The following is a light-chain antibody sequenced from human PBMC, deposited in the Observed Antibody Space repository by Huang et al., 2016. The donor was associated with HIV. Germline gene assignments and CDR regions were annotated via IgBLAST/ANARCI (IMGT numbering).Light chain of an antibody. Sequence: DIVMTQSPDSLAVPLGERATIQCRSSQRVCSTAKKKNDLVWYQQKPGQAPKLLIYWASTRESGVPDRFSGSGSGTDFTLTISSVQAEDVAVYYCQQYYSTPLTFGGGTRVEI. CDR3: QQYYSTPLT. CDR2: WAS. J-gene: IGKJ4*01. CDR1: QRVCSTAKKKND. V-gene: IGKV4-1*01.